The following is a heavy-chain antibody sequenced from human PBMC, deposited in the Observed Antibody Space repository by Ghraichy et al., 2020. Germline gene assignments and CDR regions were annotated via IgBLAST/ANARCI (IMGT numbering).Heavy chain of an antibody. CDR3: ARDRGGYCSSTSCQYVFGSYYYGMDV. J-gene: IGHJ6*02. CDR2: ISSSSSYI. Sequence: GGSLRLSCAASGFTFSSYSMNWVRQAPGKGLEWVSSISSSSSYIYYADSVKGRFTISRDNAKNSLYLQMNSLRAEDTAVYYCARDRGGYCSSTSCQYVFGSYYYGMDVWGQGTTVTVSS. V-gene: IGHV3-21*01. CDR1: GFTFSSYS. D-gene: IGHD2-2*01.